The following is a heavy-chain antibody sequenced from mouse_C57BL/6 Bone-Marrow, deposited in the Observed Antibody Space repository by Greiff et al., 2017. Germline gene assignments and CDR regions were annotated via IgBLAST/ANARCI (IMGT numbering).Heavy chain of an antibody. CDR2: INPSTGGT. CDR1: GYSFTGYY. CDR3: ARNDGYHWYFDV. J-gene: IGHJ1*03. V-gene: IGHV1-42*01. D-gene: IGHD2-3*01. Sequence: VQLQQSGPELVKPGASVKISCKASGYSFTGYYMNWVKQSPEKSLEWIGEINPSTGGTTYNQKFKAKATLTVAKSSSTAYMQLKSLTSEDSAVYYCARNDGYHWYFDVWGTGTTVTVSS.